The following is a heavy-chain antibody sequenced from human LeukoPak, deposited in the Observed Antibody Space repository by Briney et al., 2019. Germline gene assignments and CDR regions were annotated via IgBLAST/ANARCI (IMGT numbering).Heavy chain of an antibody. V-gene: IGHV3-66*01. D-gene: IGHD6-13*01. CDR2: IYSGGST. CDR1: GFRFSSYA. J-gene: IGHJ6*02. Sequence: GGSLRLSCAASGFRFSSYAMSWVRQAPGKGLEWVSSIYSGGSTYYADSVKGRFTTSRDNSKNTLYLQMNSLRAEDTAVYYCARGGYSSNSYYYGMDVWGQGTTVTVSS. CDR3: ARGGYSSNSYYYGMDV.